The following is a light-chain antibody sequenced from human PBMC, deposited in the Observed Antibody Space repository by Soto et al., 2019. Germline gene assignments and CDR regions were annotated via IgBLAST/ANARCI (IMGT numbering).Light chain of an antibody. CDR1: QGVGSY. Sequence: EIVLTQSPGTLSLSPGERATLSCRASQGVGSYLVWYQQKPGQAPRPLIYGASSRATGIPDRFSGSGSGTDFTLTISRLEPEDFAIYYCQQYDSSPRTFGPGTKVDIK. CDR3: QQYDSSPRT. CDR2: GAS. J-gene: IGKJ1*01. V-gene: IGKV3-20*01.